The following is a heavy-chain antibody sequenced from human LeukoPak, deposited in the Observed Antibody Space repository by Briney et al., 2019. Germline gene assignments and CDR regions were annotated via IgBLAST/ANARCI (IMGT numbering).Heavy chain of an antibody. D-gene: IGHD6-19*01. CDR1: GYTFTSYY. J-gene: IGHJ4*02. CDR3: VISSGWYKNFDY. V-gene: IGHV1-46*01. CDR2: INPSGGST. Sequence: ASVKVSCKASGYTFTSYYMHWVRQAPGQGLEWMGIINPSGGSTSYAQKFQGRVTMTRDTSTSTVYMELSSLRSEDTAVYYCVISSGWYKNFDYWGQGTLVTVSS.